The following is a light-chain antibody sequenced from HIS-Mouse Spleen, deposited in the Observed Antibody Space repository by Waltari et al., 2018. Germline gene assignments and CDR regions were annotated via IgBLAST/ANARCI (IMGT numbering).Light chain of an antibody. CDR3: QQYNSYSLT. J-gene: IGKJ2*01. Sequence: DIQMTQSPSTLSASVGDRVTITCRARQSISSWLAWYQQKPGKAPKLLIYKASSLESGVPSRCSGSGSGTEFTLTISSLQPDDFATYYCQQYNSYSLTFGQGTKLEIK. CDR1: QSISSW. V-gene: IGKV1-5*03. CDR2: KAS.